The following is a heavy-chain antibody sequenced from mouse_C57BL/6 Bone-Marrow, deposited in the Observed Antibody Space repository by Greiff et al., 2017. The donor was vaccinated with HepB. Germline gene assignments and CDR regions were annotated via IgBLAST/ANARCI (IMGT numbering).Heavy chain of an antibody. CDR2: ISDGGSYT. J-gene: IGHJ2*01. Sequence: EVQLVESGGGLVKPGGSLKLSCAASGFTFSSYAMSWVRQTPEKRLEWVATISDGGSYTYYPDNVKGRFTISRDNAKNNLYLQMSHLKSEDTAMYYCARDEGNYVFDYWGQGTTLTVSS. D-gene: IGHD2-1*01. V-gene: IGHV5-4*01. CDR3: ARDEGNYVFDY. CDR1: GFTFSSYA.